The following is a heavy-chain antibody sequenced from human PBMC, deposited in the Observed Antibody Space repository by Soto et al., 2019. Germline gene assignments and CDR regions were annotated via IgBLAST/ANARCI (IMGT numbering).Heavy chain of an antibody. CDR2: IRINGSNI. Sequence: SLRLSCAAPEPIFRGYGMHWVRQAPGVGMEWFAIIRINGSNIKYAYAVMGRFTISRDNSKDMFYLEMNSLRVGDTALYYCARDGIGGVAFWGYLDYWGQGTLGTVSS. D-gene: IGHD3-16*01. J-gene: IGHJ4*02. CDR3: ARDGIGGVAFWGYLDY. V-gene: IGHV3-33*01. CDR1: EPIFRGYG.